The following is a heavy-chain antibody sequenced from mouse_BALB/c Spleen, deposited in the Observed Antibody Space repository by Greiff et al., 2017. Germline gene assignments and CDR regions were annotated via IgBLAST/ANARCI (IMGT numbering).Heavy chain of an antibody. J-gene: IGHJ1*01. CDR1: GYSITSDYA. CDR2: ISYSGST. V-gene: IGHV3-2*02. D-gene: IGHD2-4*01. CDR3: SSMITTDWYFDV. Sequence: EVKLMESGPGLVKPSQSLSLTCTVTGYSITSDYAWNWIRQFPGNKLEWMGYISYSGSTSYNPSLKSRISITRDTSKNQFFLQLNSVTTEDTATYYCSSMITTDWYFDVWGAGTTVTVSS.